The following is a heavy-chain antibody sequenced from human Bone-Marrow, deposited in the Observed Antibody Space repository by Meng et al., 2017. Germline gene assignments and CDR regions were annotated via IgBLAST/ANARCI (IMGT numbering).Heavy chain of an antibody. CDR1: GFTFSSYS. Sequence: GGSLRLSCAASGFTFSSYSMNWVRQAPGKGLEWVSSISSSSSYIYYADSVKGRFTISRDNAKNSLYLQMNSLRAEDTAVYYCARGYSSSGYYKIDAFDIWGQGTMVTVSS. CDR3: ARGYSSSGYYKIDAFDI. V-gene: IGHV3-21*01. J-gene: IGHJ3*02. CDR2: ISSSSSYI. D-gene: IGHD3-22*01.